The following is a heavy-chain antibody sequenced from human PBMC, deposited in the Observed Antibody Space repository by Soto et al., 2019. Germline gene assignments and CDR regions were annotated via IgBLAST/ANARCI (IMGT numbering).Heavy chain of an antibody. CDR1: GYTFTSYG. V-gene: IGHV1-18*01. CDR3: ARVKYSPPYYYYSGMDV. D-gene: IGHD5-18*01. Sequence: QVQLVQSGAEVKKPGASVKVSCKASGYTFTSYGISWVRQAPGQGLEWMGWISAYNGNTNNAQKIPGRVTMTTDTSTSTAYMELRSLRSDDTAVYYCARVKYSPPYYYYSGMDVWGQGTTVTVSS. J-gene: IGHJ6*02. CDR2: ISAYNGNT.